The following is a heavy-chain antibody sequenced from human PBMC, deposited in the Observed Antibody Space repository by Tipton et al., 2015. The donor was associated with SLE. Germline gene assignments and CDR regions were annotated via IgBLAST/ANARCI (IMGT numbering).Heavy chain of an antibody. D-gene: IGHD6-19*01. CDR3: ASSPPGYTSGGGSLDY. Sequence: TLSLTCTVSGGSISSSSYYWGWIRQPPGKGLEWIGSIYYSGSTYYNPSLKSRVTISVDTSKNQFSLKLSSVTAADTAVYYCASSPPGYTSGGGSLDYWGQGTLVTVSS. CDR2: IYYSGST. CDR1: GGSISSSSYY. J-gene: IGHJ4*02. V-gene: IGHV4-39*01.